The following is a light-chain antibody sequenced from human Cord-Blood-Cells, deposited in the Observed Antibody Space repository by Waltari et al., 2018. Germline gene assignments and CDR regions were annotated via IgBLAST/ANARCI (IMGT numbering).Light chain of an antibody. V-gene: IGLV1-36*01. CDR2: YDD. J-gene: IGLJ3*02. Sequence: QSVLTQSPSVSEAPRQRVTISCSGSSSNIGNNAVNWYQQPPGKAPKLLIYYDDLLPSGVSDRFSGSKSGTSASLAISGLQSEDEADYYCAAWDDSLNGWVFGGGTKLTVL. CDR3: AAWDDSLNGWV. CDR1: SSNIGNNA.